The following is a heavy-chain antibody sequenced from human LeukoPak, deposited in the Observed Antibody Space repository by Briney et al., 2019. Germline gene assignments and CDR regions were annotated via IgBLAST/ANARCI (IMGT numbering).Heavy chain of an antibody. CDR3: ARLGPASSGWPESFDY. J-gene: IGHJ4*02. CDR2: IKRDGSEK. CDR1: GFTFNSYW. D-gene: IGHD6-19*01. V-gene: IGHV3-7*03. Sequence: GGSLRLSCAAPGFTFNSYWMNWVRQAPGKGLEWVANIKRDGSEKYYVDSVKGRFTISRDNAKNSLDLQMNSLRVEDTAVYYCARLGPASSGWPESFDYWGQGTLVTVSS.